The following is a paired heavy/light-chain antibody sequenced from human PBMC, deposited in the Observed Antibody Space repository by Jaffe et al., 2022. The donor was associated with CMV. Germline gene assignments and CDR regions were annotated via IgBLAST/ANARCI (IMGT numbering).Light chain of an antibody. CDR3: SSYTSSSTLEV. CDR2: DVS. V-gene: IGLV2-14*03. CDR1: SSDVGGYNY. J-gene: IGLJ2*01. Sequence: QSALTQPASVSGSPGQSITISCTGTSSDVGGYNYVSWYQQHPGKAPKLMIYDVSNRPSGVSNRFSGSKSGNTASLTISGLQAEDEADYYCSSYTSSSTLEVFGGGTKLTVL.
Heavy chain of an antibody. CDR3: ANRIRSAGKNLCSGGSCYSGH. D-gene: IGHD2-15*01. Sequence: EVQLVESGGGLVQPGGSLRLSCAASGFTFSSYAMSWVRQAPGKGLEWVSAISGSGGSTYYADSVKGRFTISRDNSKNTLYLQMNSLRAEDTAVYYCANRIRSAGKNLCSGGSCYSGHWGQGTLVTVSS. CDR1: GFTFSSYA. V-gene: IGHV3-23*04. J-gene: IGHJ4*02. CDR2: ISGSGGST.